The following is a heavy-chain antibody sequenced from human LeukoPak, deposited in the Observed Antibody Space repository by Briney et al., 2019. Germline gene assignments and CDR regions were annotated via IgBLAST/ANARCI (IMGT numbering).Heavy chain of an antibody. CDR3: ARLVSRIWFDP. CDR1: GYTFTSYD. J-gene: IGHJ5*02. V-gene: IGHV1-8*01. D-gene: IGHD2-8*01. CDR2: MNPNSGNT. Sequence: GATVKVSCKASGYTFTSYDIDWVRQATGQGLEWMGWMNPNSGNTGYAQKFQGRVTMTRNTSISTANMELSSLRSEDTAVYYCARLVSRIWFDPWGQGTLVTVSS.